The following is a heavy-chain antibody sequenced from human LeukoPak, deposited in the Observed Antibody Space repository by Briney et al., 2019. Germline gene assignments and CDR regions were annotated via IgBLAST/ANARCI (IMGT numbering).Heavy chain of an antibody. D-gene: IGHD3-10*01. J-gene: IGHJ4*02. CDR1: GFTFSSYG. CDR2: IWYDGSNK. CDR3: THYGSGSYYPGQTAQPPDY. V-gene: IGHV3-33*01. Sequence: GRSLRLSCAASGFTFSSYGMHWVRQAPGKGLEWVAVIWYDGSNKYYADSVKGRFTISRDNSKNTLYLQMNSLRAEDTAVYYCTHYGSGSYYPGQTAQPPDYWGQGTLVTVSS.